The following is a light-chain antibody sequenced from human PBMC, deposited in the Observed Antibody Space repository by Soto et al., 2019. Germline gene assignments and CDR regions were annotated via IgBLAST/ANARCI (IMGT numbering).Light chain of an antibody. CDR1: QSVSSSY. V-gene: IGKV3-20*01. Sequence: EIVLTQSPGTLSLSPGERATLSCRASQSVSSSYLAWYQQKPGQAPRLLIYGASRRATGIPDRFSGGGSGTDFILTISRLEPEDFAVYYCQQYGSSHTFGQGTRLEI. J-gene: IGKJ5*01. CDR3: QQYGSSHT. CDR2: GAS.